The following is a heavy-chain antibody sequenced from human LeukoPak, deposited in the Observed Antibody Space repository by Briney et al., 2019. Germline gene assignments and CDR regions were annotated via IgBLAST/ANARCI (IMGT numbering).Heavy chain of an antibody. CDR1: GFTFSSYW. V-gene: IGHV3-74*01. CDR3: ARVVQNYYYYMDV. J-gene: IGHJ6*03. D-gene: IGHD2-15*01. Sequence: TGGSLRLSCAASGFTFSSYWMHWVRQAPGRGLVWVSRINSDGSSTSYADSVKGRFTISRDNAKNTLYLQMNSLRAEDTAVYYCARVVQNYYYYMDVWGKGTTVTVSS. CDR2: INSDGSST.